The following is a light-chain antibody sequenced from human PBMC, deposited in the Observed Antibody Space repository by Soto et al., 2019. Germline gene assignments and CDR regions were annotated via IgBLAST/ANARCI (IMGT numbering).Light chain of an antibody. CDR3: LTGNNYRV. Sequence: QSALTQPPSASGSPGQSVTVSCTGIGGDLRDSNYVSWYQQHPGKAPKLIIYDVTKRPSGVPYRFSGSKSGNTASLTVSGLQAADEADYYCLTGNNYRVFGTGTKLTVL. CDR1: GGDLRDSNY. J-gene: IGLJ1*01. CDR2: DVT. V-gene: IGLV2-8*01.